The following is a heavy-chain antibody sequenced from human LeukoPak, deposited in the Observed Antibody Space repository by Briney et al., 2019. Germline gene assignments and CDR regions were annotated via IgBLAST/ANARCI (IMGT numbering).Heavy chain of an antibody. CDR2: INHSGST. V-gene: IGHV4-34*01. CDR3: ARGSVGQQQLDWFDP. J-gene: IGHJ5*02. Sequence: KPSETLFLTCAVYVGSFSGYYWSWIRQPPGKVLEWIGEINHSGSTNYNPSLQSQVTISVDTSKNQFSLKLSSVTAADTAVYYCARGSVGQQQLDWFDPWGQGTLVTVSS. D-gene: IGHD6-13*01. CDR1: VGSFSGYY.